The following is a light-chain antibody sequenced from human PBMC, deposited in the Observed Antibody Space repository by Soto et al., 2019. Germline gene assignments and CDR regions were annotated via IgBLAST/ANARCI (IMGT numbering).Light chain of an antibody. CDR3: THYGNYMCQ. V-gene: IGKV3-20*01. CDR2: AAS. Sequence: IVFTECPGSLWLSPVDGSALSCMGSQSVSSTYLACYQQKPGQAPMLLIYAASSRDTGIPDRFSGSGSGTDFTPTIRRLEPEDFPVYSSTHYGNYMCQLAQGTXVEIK. CDR1: QSVSSTY. J-gene: IGKJ1*01.